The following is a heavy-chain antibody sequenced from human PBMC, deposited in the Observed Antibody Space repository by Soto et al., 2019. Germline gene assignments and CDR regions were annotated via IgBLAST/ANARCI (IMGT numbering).Heavy chain of an antibody. V-gene: IGHV4-34*01. J-gene: IGHJ4*02. CDR2: INHSGST. CDR3: ARSFTIFPDYYFDC. Sequence: SETLSLTCAVYGGSFSGYYWSWIRQSPGKGLEWIGEINHSGSTNYNPSLKGRVTISVDTPKNQFSLKLGSVTAADTAVYYCARSFTIFPDYYFDCWGQGTLVTVSS. D-gene: IGHD3-3*01. CDR1: GGSFSGYY.